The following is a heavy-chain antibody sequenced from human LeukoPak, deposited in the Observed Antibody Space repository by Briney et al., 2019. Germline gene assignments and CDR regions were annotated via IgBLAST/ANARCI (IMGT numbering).Heavy chain of an antibody. CDR3: AKLRGGSSWYFDY. V-gene: IGHV3-23*01. CDR2: INKSGGST. CDR1: GFTFRNYA. D-gene: IGHD6-13*01. Sequence: GGSLRLSCAVSGFTFRNYAMSWVRQAPGKGLEWVSTINKSGGSTYYADSVKGRFTISRDNSKNTLNLQMNSLRAEDTAVYYCAKLRGGSSWYFDYWGQGTLVTVCS. J-gene: IGHJ4*02.